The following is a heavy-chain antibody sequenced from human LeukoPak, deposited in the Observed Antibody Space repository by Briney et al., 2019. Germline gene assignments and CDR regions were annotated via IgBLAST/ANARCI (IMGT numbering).Heavy chain of an antibody. J-gene: IGHJ4*02. V-gene: IGHV3-9*01. CDR3: AKGGDYDILTGYFHAYYFDY. CDR1: GFTFDDYA. Sequence: GGSLRLSCAASGFTFDDYALHWVRQAPGKGLEWVSGISWNSGSIGYADSVKGRFTISRDNAKNSLYLQMNSLRAEDTALYYCAKGGDYDILTGYFHAYYFDYWGQGTLVTVSS. D-gene: IGHD3-9*01. CDR2: ISWNSGSI.